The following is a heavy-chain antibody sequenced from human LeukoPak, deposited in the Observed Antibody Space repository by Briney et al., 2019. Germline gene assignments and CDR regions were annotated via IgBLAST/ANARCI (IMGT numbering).Heavy chain of an antibody. CDR1: GGPISSYY. V-gene: IGHV4-59*13. CDR3: ARYSYSSGLYYFDY. Sequence: SETLSLTRTVSGGPISSYYWSWIRQPTGMGLEWIGYMYYSGYTNYNPSLKSRVTTSVDMSKNQFSLKLSSVTAADTAVYYCARYSYSSGLYYFDYWGQGTLVTVSS. CDR2: MYYSGYT. J-gene: IGHJ4*02. D-gene: IGHD6-19*01.